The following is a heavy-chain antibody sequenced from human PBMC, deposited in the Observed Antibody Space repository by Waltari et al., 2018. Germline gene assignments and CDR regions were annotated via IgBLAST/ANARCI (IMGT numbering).Heavy chain of an antibody. J-gene: IGHJ4*02. Sequence: QVQLVESGGGVVQPGRSLRLSCAASGFIFSNYGMHWVRQAPGKGLEGVAVVDYDGRTKHYADSVKGRFTISRDNSKNTLNLEMNSLRAEDTAVYFCARCGRGVDSSASCLDHWGQGTLVTVSS. CDR3: ARCGRGVDSSASCLDH. D-gene: IGHD1-1*01. CDR1: GFIFSNYG. V-gene: IGHV3-33*01. CDR2: VDYDGRTK.